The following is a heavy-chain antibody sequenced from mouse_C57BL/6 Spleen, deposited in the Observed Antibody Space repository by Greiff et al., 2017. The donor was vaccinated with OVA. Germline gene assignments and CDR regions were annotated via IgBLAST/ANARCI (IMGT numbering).Heavy chain of an antibody. Sequence: QVQLQQSGAELARPGASVKMSCKASGYTFTSYTMHWVKQRPGQGLEWIGYINPSSGYTKYNQKFKGKATMTSDTSSSTAYMQLSSLTSEDSAIYFCARGKGTAPYAMDYWGQGTSVTVSS. CDR2: INPSSGYT. J-gene: IGHJ4*01. CDR3: ARGKGTAPYAMDY. D-gene: IGHD3-3*01. V-gene: IGHV1-4*01. CDR1: GYTFTSYT.